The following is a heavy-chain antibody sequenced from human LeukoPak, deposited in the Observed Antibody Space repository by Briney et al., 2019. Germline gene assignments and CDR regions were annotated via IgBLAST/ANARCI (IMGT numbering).Heavy chain of an antibody. Sequence: PSETLPLTCTVSGGCISRGDFYWSGLRQPPGKGLEWIGYIYYSGSPYYNPSLKSRVTISVDTSKNQFSLKLSSVTAADTAVYYCAREIDYWGQGTLVTVSS. CDR1: GGCISRGDFY. J-gene: IGHJ4*02. CDR2: IYYSGSP. CDR3: AREIDY. V-gene: IGHV4-30-4*01.